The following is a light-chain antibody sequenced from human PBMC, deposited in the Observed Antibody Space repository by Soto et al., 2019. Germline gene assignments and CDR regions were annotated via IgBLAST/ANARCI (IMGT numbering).Light chain of an antibody. J-gene: IGKJ5*01. V-gene: IGKV1-9*01. CDR1: QGIETS. CDR3: QQLHGYTIT. Sequence: TLLTQYPSSLSAPVGDRVTITCRASQGIETSLDRYQQKTGKAPKLLIYAASNFQSGVPSRFRGSGYGTHLTITISSMKHEDFATYYCQQLHGYTITFGQGTRLEIK. CDR2: AAS.